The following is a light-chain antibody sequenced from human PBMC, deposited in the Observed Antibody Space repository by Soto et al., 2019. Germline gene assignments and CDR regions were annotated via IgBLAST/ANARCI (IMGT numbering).Light chain of an antibody. CDR1: SSDVGGYNY. J-gene: IGLJ2*01. CDR3: SSYTSSSTPL. CDR2: DVS. V-gene: IGLV2-14*03. Sequence: QSALTQPASVSGSPGQSITISCTGTSSDVGGYNYVSWYQHHPGKAPKLMIYDVSNRPSGVSNRFSGSKSGNTASLTISGLQAEDEADYYCSSYTSSSTPLFGGGTKLIVL.